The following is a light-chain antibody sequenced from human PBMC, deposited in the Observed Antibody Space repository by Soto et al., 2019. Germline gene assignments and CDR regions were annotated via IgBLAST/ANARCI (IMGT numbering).Light chain of an antibody. V-gene: IGKV3-11*01. CDR3: QHYGDSSWT. Sequence: ELVLTQSPATLSLSPGERATLSCRASQSVSSSLAWYQQKPGQAPRLLISDASNRATGVPARFSGSGSGTDFTLTISRLEPEDFAVYFCQHYGDSSWTFGQGTRVEIK. J-gene: IGKJ1*01. CDR2: DAS. CDR1: QSVSSS.